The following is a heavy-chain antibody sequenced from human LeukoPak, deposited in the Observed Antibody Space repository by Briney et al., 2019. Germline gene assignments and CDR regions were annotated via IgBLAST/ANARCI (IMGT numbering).Heavy chain of an antibody. D-gene: IGHD4-17*01. CDR1: EFTFSDYW. Sequence: GGSLRLSCAASEFTFSDYWMSWVRQAPGKGLEWVSAISGSGGSTYYADSVKGRFTISRDNSKNTLYLQMNSLRAEDTAVYYCAKGTTVTTFGYWGQGTLVTVSS. CDR2: ISGSGGST. V-gene: IGHV3-23*01. J-gene: IGHJ4*02. CDR3: AKGTTVTTFGY.